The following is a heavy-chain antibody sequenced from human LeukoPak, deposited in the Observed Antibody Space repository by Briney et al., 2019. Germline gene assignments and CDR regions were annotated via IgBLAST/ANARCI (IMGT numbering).Heavy chain of an antibody. D-gene: IGHD7-27*01. Sequence: GGSLRLSCAASGFTFSSYGMSWVRQAPGKGLEWVSYISSSSTIYYADSVKGRFTISRDNAKNSLYLQMNSLRAEDTAVYYCARDRNWGSSNDYWGQGTLVTVSS. CDR2: ISSSSTI. J-gene: IGHJ4*02. CDR1: GFTFSSYG. CDR3: ARDRNWGSSNDY. V-gene: IGHV3-48*01.